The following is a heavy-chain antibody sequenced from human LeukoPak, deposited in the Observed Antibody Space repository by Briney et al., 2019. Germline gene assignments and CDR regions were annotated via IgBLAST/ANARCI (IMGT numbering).Heavy chain of an antibody. D-gene: IGHD2-15*01. Sequence: ASVKVSCKASGYTFTSYGISWVRQAPGQGLEWMGWINPNSGGTNYAQKFQGRVTMTRDTSISTAYMELSRLRSDDTAVYYCAREFGYCSGGSCSYYYYYYGMDVWGQGTTVTVSS. CDR3: AREFGYCSGGSCSYYYYYYGMDV. J-gene: IGHJ6*02. CDR2: INPNSGGT. V-gene: IGHV1-2*02. CDR1: GYTFTSYG.